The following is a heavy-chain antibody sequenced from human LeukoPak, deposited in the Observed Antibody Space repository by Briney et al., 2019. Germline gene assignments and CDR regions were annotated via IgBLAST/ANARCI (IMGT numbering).Heavy chain of an antibody. CDR2: ISSNGGST. CDR3: AREAYSSGYTYYYYGMDV. V-gene: IGHV3-64*01. CDR1: GFTFSSYA. Sequence: GGSLRLSCAASGFTFSSYAMHWVRQAPGKGLEYVSAISSNGGSTYYANSVKGRFTISRDNSKNTLYLQMNSLRAEDTAVYYCAREAYSSGYTYYYYGMDVWGQGTTVTVSS. D-gene: IGHD3-22*01. J-gene: IGHJ6*02.